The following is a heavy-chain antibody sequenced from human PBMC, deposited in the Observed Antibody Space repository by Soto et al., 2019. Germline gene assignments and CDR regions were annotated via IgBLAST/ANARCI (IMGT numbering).Heavy chain of an antibody. CDR2: IDHSVST. CDR3: ARDWGNGFYHFDS. CDR1: VYSISTGVN. J-gene: IGHJ4*02. Sequence: SDTLCLTCVVSVYSISTGVNCGFIRRPPGKGLEWIGSIDHSVSTDYSPSLKSRVTLSVDTSKNQISMKLSSVTAADTAMYYCARDWGNGFYHFDSWRKGTLVTVSS. V-gene: IGHV4-38-2*02. D-gene: IGHD3-16*01.